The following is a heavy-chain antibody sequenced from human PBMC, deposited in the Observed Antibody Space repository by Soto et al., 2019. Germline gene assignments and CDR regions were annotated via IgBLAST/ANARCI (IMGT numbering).Heavy chain of an antibody. D-gene: IGHD1-26*01. CDR3: ARGVGVGATPYFDL. J-gene: IGHJ2*01. Sequence: SVKVSCKASGYTFTSYDINWVRQAPGQGLEWMGGIIPIFGTANYAQKFQGRVTITADESTSTAYMELSSLRSEDTAVYYCARGVGVGATPYFDLWGRGTLVTVSS. CDR1: GYTFTSYD. V-gene: IGHV1-69*13. CDR2: IIPIFGTA.